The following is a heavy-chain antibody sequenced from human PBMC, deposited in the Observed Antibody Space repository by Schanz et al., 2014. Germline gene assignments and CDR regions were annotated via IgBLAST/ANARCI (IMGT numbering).Heavy chain of an antibody. V-gene: IGHV4-4*02. D-gene: IGHD2-15*01. Sequence: QVQLQESGPGLVKPSGTLSLTCTVSGASISSVYWWSWVRQSPGTGLEWIGEMHHSEGRNYNPSLKGRRTTVIDEPKNHFSRELNSGTAADTAVYYCVRNGDCRGGIRCDKGYFDSWGQGILVTVSS. CDR1: GASISSVYW. CDR2: MHHSEGR. CDR3: VRNGDCRGGIRCDKGYFDS. J-gene: IGHJ4*02.